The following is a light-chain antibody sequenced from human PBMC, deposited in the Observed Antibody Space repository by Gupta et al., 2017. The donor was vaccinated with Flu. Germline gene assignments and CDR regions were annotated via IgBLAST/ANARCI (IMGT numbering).Light chain of an antibody. V-gene: IGLV2-23*02. J-gene: IGLJ1*01. CDR3: CSYAGSDAVWV. CDR2: QNI. Sequence: IFQNIKRPSGVSYRFPGSKSANAASLTISGLQREDEADYYCCSYAGSDAVWVFGAGTRVTVL.